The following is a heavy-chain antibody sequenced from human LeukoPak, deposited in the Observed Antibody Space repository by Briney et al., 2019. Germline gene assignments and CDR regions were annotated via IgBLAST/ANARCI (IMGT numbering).Heavy chain of an antibody. V-gene: IGHV1-18*04. CDR1: RYTFTSYY. J-gene: IGHJ4*02. CDR2: ISAYNGNT. Sequence: ASVKVSCKASRYTFTSYYMHWVRQAPGQGLEWMGWISAYNGNTNYAQKLQGRVTMTTDTSTSTAYMELRSLRSDDTAVYYCARDYDYYDILTGYYPFDYWGQGTLVTVSS. D-gene: IGHD3-9*01. CDR3: ARDYDYYDILTGYYPFDY.